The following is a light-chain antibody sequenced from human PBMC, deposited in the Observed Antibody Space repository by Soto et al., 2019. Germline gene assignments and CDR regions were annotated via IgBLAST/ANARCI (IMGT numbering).Light chain of an antibody. CDR2: AVS. V-gene: IGLV2-14*01. CDR1: SSDVGDYSY. J-gene: IGLJ3*02. Sequence: TQPASVSGSPGQSITISCTGTSSDVGDYSYVSWYQQHPGKAPKLMIYAVSNRPSGVSNRFSGSKSGNTASLTISGLQAEDEADYYCSSYTSSNTWVFGGGTKLTVL. CDR3: SSYTSSNTWV.